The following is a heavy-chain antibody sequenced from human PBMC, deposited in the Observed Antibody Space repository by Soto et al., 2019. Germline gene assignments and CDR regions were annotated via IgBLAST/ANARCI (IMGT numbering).Heavy chain of an antibody. D-gene: IGHD3-22*01. V-gene: IGHV4-39*01. J-gene: IGHJ4*02. CDR3: ARISSSGYSH. Sequence: KASETLSLTCTVSGGSISSSSYYWVWIRQPPGKGLEWSGSIYYSGSTYYNPSLKSRVTISVDTSKNQFSLKLSSVTAADTAVYYCARISSSGYSHWGQGTLVTVSS. CDR1: GGSISSSSYY. CDR2: IYYSGST.